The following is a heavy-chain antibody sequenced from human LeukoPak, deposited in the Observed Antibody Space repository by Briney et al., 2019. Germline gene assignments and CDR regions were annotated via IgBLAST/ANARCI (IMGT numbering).Heavy chain of an antibody. CDR1: GFTFSSHS. D-gene: IGHD3-16*01. CDR2: ISGGSSTI. Sequence: GGSLRLSCAASGFTFSSHSMNWVRQAPGKGLEWISYISGGSSTIYYADSVRGRFTISRDNAKDSLYLQMNSQRDEDTAVYYCARGPYHSTSNWGQGTLVTVSS. CDR3: ARGPYHSTSN. J-gene: IGHJ4*02. V-gene: IGHV3-48*02.